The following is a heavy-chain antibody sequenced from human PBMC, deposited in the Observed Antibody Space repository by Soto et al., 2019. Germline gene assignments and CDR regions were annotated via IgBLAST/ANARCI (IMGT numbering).Heavy chain of an antibody. CDR3: ARTSVGDYGMDV. CDR1: GFTFSRYA. Sequence: QVQLVESGGGVVQPGRSLRLSCAASGFTFSRYAMHWVRQAPGKGLEWVAVISYDGSNKYYADSVKGRFTISRDNSKNTLYLQMNSRRAEDTAVYYCARTSVGDYGMDVWGQGTTVTVSS. CDR2: ISYDGSNK. D-gene: IGHD3-16*01. J-gene: IGHJ6*02. V-gene: IGHV3-30-3*01.